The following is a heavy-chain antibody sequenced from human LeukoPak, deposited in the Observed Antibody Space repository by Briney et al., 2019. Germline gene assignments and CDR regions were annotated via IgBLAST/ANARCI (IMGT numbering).Heavy chain of an antibody. CDR1: GGTFSSYA. V-gene: IGHV1-69*04. D-gene: IGHD5-18*01. CDR3: ARGVQLWPMSPNFDY. Sequence: GASVKVSCKASGGTFSSYAISWVRQAPGQGLEWMGRIIPILGIANYAQKFQGRVTITADKSTSTAYMGLSSLRSDDTAVYYCARGVQLWPMSPNFDYWGQGTLVTVSS. CDR2: IIPILGIA. J-gene: IGHJ4*02.